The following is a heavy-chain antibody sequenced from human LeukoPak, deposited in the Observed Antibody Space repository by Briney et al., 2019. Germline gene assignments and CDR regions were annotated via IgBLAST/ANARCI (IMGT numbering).Heavy chain of an antibody. J-gene: IGHJ5*02. CDR1: GGSISSGDYY. CDR2: INHSGST. V-gene: IGHV4-30-4*01. Sequence: SQTLSLTCTVSGGSISSGDYYWSWIRQPPGKGLEWIGEINHSGSTNYNPSLKSRVTISVDTSKNQFSLKLSSVTAADTAVYYCARRPRPYSSSSRYNWFDPWGQGTLVTVSS. CDR3: ARRPRPYSSSSRYNWFDP. D-gene: IGHD6-6*01.